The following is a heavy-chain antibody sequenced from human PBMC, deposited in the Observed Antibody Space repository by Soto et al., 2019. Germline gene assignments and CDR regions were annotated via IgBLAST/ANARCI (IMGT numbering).Heavy chain of an antibody. CDR3: ATIPATTMLTDY. D-gene: IGHD2-2*02. Sequence: SETLSLTCTVSGGSISSSSYYWGWIRQPPGKGLEWIGSIYYSGSTYYNPSLKSRVTISVDTSKNQFSLKLSSVTAADTAVYYCATIPATTMLTDYWGQGTLVTVSS. CDR2: IYYSGST. V-gene: IGHV4-39*01. J-gene: IGHJ4*02. CDR1: GGSISSSSYY.